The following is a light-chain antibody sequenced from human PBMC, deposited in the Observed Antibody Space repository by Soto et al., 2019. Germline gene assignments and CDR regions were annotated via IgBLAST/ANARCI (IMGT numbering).Light chain of an antibody. CDR1: SSDVGGYKY. CDR2: DVT. V-gene: IGLV2-14*03. CDR3: LSYTSTSTLVL. J-gene: IGLJ2*01. Sequence: QSVLTQPASVSGSPGQSITISCTGASSDVGGYKYVSWYQHHPGKAPKLLIYDVTIRPSGVSDRFSGSKSGNPASLTISGLPAEDESTYYCLSYTSTSTLVLFGGGTKLTVL.